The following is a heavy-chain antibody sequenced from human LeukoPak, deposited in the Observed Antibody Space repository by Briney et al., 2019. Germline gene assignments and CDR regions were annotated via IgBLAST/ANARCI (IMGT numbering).Heavy chain of an antibody. CDR2: ISSSGRTI. D-gene: IGHD3-22*01. V-gene: IGHV3-11*01. CDR1: GFTFSDYY. CDR3: AKGVRYYYDSSGYYGPFDY. J-gene: IGHJ4*02. Sequence: GGSLRLSCAASGFTFSDYYMSWIRQAPGRGLEWVSYISSSGRTIYYADSVKGRFTISRDNSKNSLYLQMNSLRAEDTSVYYWAKGVRYYYDSSGYYGPFDYWGQGTLVTVSS.